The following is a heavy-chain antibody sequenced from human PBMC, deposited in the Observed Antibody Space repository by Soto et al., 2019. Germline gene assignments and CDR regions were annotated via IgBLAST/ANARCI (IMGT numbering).Heavy chain of an antibody. CDR2: ISGSGGST. V-gene: IGHV3-23*01. CDR1: GFTFSSYA. CDR3: AKRGLLLWFGEPRYYFDY. D-gene: IGHD3-10*01. Sequence: PGGSLRFSCAASGFTFSSYAMSWVRQAPGKGLEWVSAISGSGGSTYYADSVKGRFTISRDNSKNTLYLQMNSLRAEDTAVYYCAKRGLLLWFGEPRYYFDYWGQGTLVTVSS. J-gene: IGHJ4*02.